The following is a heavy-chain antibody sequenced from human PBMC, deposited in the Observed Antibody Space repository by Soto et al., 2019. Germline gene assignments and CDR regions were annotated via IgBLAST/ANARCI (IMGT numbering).Heavy chain of an antibody. Sequence: GSSVKVSCKASGGTFSSYAISWVRQAPGQGLEWMGGIIPIFGTANYAQKFQGRVTITADESTSTAYMELSSLRSEDTAVYYCARDHELRTSGAGNNWFDPWCQGSLVTVSS. D-gene: IGHD2-2*01. J-gene: IGHJ5*02. CDR2: IIPIFGTA. CDR1: GGTFSSYA. CDR3: ARDHELRTSGAGNNWFDP. V-gene: IGHV1-69*13.